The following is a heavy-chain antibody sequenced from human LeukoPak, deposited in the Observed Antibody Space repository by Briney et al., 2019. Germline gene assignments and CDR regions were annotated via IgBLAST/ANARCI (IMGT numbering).Heavy chain of an antibody. Sequence: GGSLRLSCAASGFTVSSNYMNWVRQAPGMGLEWVSSISSSSSYIYYADSVKGRFTISRDNAKNSLYLQMNSLRAEDTAVYYCARGWYYDSSGSYYFDYWGQGTLVTVSS. J-gene: IGHJ4*02. CDR1: GFTVSSNY. CDR2: ISSSSSYI. CDR3: ARGWYYDSSGSYYFDY. D-gene: IGHD3-22*01. V-gene: IGHV3-21*01.